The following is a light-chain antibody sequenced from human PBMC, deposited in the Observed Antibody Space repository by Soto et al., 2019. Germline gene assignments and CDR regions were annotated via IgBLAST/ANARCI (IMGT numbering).Light chain of an antibody. Sequence: EIQLTQSPSSLSASVGDRVTITCRASQSISSYLNWYQQKPEKAPKLLIYAASSLQSGVPSRFSGSGSGTDFTLTISSLQPEYFATYYCQQYNSYPITFGQGTRLE. J-gene: IGKJ5*01. CDR2: AAS. CDR3: QQYNSYPIT. V-gene: IGKV1-39*01. CDR1: QSISSY.